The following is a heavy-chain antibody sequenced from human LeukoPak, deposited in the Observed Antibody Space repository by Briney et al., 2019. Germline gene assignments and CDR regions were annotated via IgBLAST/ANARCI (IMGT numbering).Heavy chain of an antibody. CDR3: ARDYGAAAGPYFDY. D-gene: IGHD6-13*01. CDR2: ISSSSSYI. J-gene: IGHJ4*02. CDR1: GFTFSSYS. V-gene: IGHV3-21*01. Sequence: GGSLRLSCAASGFTFSSYSMNWVRQAPGKGLEWVSSISSSSSYIYYADSVKGRFTISRDNAKNSLYLQMNSLRAEDTAAYYCARDYGAAAGPYFDYWGQGTLVTVSS.